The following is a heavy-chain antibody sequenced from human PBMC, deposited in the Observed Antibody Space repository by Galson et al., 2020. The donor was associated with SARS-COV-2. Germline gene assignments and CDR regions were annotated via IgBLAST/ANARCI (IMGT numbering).Heavy chain of an antibody. D-gene: IGHD6-13*01. V-gene: IGHV3-48*03. CDR2: ISSSGTNI. Sequence: GGSLRLSCAGTGSSFSDYEMHWVRPGPGKGLERVSYISSSGTNIYYADSVKGRFTISRDNAKNSLHLQMTSLRAEDTAIYYCASPYLAAASFFGAFDVWGPGTMVTVSS. CDR3: ASPYLAAASFFGAFDV. CDR1: GSSFSDYE. J-gene: IGHJ3*01.